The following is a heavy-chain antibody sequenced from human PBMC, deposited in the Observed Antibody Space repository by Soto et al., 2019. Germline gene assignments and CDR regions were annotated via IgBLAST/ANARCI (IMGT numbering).Heavy chain of an antibody. CDR2: ISSGSSNI. CDR1: GFAFRSYN. D-gene: IGHD2-15*01. J-gene: IGHJ4*02. V-gene: IGHV3-21*01. Sequence: EVQLVESGGGLVKPGGSVTLSCAGSGFAFRSYNMNWVREPPGKGLEWVASISSGSSNIYYADSVKGRFTISRDNAKDSLYLQMDSLRAEDSAVYYCASATVVAGTFDFWGQGTLLTVSS. CDR3: ASATVVAGTFDF.